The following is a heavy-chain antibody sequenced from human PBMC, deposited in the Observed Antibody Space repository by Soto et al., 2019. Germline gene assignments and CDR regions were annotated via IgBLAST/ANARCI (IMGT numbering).Heavy chain of an antibody. Sequence: GGSLRLSCAASGFAFSSSWMSWVRQAPGKGLEWVANIKEDGSEKDYVDPVKGRFTITRDNAKNSLYLQMNNLRAEDTAVYFCTRKRFGMDVWGQGTTVPVSS. CDR3: TRKRFGMDV. CDR2: IKEDGSEK. CDR1: GFAFSSSW. J-gene: IGHJ6*02. V-gene: IGHV3-7*03.